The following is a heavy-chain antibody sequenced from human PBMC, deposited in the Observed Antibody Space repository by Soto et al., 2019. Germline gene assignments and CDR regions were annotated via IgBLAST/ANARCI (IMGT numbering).Heavy chain of an antibody. CDR1: GGSISGSY. CDR3: ARSVAVAGAHIDY. Sequence: TLSLTCSVSGGSISGSYWSWIRQSPGKGLEWLGYVYYTGSTNYSPSLRSRVSISVDTSKNEFSLRLSSVTAADTAVYFCARSVAVAGAHIDYWGQGTQVTVSS. V-gene: IGHV4-59*01. CDR2: VYYTGST. J-gene: IGHJ4*02. D-gene: IGHD6-19*01.